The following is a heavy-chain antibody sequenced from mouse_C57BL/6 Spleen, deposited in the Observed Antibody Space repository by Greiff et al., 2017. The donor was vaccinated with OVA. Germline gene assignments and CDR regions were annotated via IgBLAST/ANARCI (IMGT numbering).Heavy chain of an antibody. CDR2: INPNNGGT. Sequence: VQLKESGPELVKPGASVKIPCKASGYTFTDYNMDWVKQSHGKSLEWIGDINPNNGGTIYNQKFKGKATLTVDKSSSTAYMELRSLTSEDTAVYYCAISRLSLYAMDYWGQGTSVTVSS. J-gene: IGHJ4*01. CDR1: GYTFTDYN. D-gene: IGHD1-1*02. V-gene: IGHV1-18*01. CDR3: AISRLSLYAMDY.